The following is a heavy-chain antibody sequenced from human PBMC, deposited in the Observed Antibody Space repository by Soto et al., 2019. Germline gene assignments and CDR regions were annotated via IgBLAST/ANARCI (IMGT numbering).Heavy chain of an antibody. CDR1: GGSVSSGSYY. D-gene: IGHD2-15*01. CDR3: AKGYCSGGSCYGFDY. CDR2: IYYSGST. V-gene: IGHV4-61*01. Sequence: QVQLQESGPGLVKPSETLSLTCTVSGGSVSSGSYYWSWIRQPPGKGLEWIGYIYYSGSTNYNPSLKPRLTLALDPSKNQFSLKLSSVTAADTAVYYCAKGYCSGGSCYGFDYWGQGTLVTVSS. J-gene: IGHJ4*02.